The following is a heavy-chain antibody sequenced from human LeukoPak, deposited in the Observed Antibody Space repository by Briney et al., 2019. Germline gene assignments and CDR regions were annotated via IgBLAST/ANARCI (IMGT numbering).Heavy chain of an antibody. V-gene: IGHV4-30-2*01. CDR3: ARAWSNYAYYFDY. D-gene: IGHD4-11*01. CDR2: IYHSGST. Sequence: SETLSLTCAVSGGSISSGGYSWSWIRQPPGKGLEWIGYIYHSGSTYYNPSLKSRVTISVDRSKNQFSLKLGSVTAADTAVYYCARAWSNYAYYFDYWGQGTLVTVSS. CDR1: GGSISSGGYS. J-gene: IGHJ4*02.